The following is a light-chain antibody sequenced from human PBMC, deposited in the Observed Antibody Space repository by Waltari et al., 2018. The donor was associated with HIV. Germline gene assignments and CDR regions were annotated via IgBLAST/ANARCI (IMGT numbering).Light chain of an antibody. V-gene: IGLV6-57*01. CDR2: EDN. Sequence: NFMLTQPHSVSESPGKTVIISCSRSSGSIASYYVQWYQQRPGSSPTTVIYEDNQRPSGVPYRFSGSIDSSSNSASLTISGLKTEDEADYYCQSYDSNNVLFGGGTKLTVL. J-gene: IGLJ2*01. CDR3: QSYDSNNVL. CDR1: SGSIASYY.